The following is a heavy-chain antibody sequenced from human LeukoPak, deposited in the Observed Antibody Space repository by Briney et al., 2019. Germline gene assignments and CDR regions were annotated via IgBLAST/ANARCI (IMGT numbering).Heavy chain of an antibody. CDR1: GGSISSGDYY. Sequence: SETLSLTCTVSGGSISSGDYYWSWIRQPTGKGLEWIGHIYYSGSTYYNPSFKSRVTISVDTSKNQFSLKLSSVTAADTAVYYCAREIREGYPNWFDPWGQGTLVTVSS. J-gene: IGHJ5*02. V-gene: IGHV4-30-4*01. D-gene: IGHD5-18*01. CDR2: IYYSGST. CDR3: AREIREGYPNWFDP.